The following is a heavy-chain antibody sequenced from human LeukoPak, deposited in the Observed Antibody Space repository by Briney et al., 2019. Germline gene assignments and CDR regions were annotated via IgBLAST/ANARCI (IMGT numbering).Heavy chain of an antibody. J-gene: IGHJ5*02. D-gene: IGHD3-10*02. CDR1: GYTFTGYY. CDR2: INPNSGGT. CDR3: ARLVRGVVNSYNWFDP. Sequence: ASVKVSCKASGYTFTGYYMHWVRQAPGQGLEWMGWINPNSGGTNYAQKFQGRVTMTRDTSISTAYMELSRLRSDDTAVYYCARLVRGVVNSYNWFDPWGQGTLVTVSS. V-gene: IGHV1-2*02.